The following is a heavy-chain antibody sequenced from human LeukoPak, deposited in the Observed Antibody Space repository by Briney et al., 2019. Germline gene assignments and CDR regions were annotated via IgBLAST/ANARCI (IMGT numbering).Heavy chain of an antibody. J-gene: IGHJ4*02. Sequence: PSETLSLTCTVSGYSINSGYFWGWVRQPPGKGPEWIGSIFHTGDVYYNPSLRSRVTVSVDTSRNQVSLKVTSVTAADTALYYCARVVASTSIDSWGQGILVTVSS. CDR2: IFHTGDV. V-gene: IGHV4-38-2*02. CDR3: ARVVASTSIDS. CDR1: GYSINSGYF. D-gene: IGHD2-15*01.